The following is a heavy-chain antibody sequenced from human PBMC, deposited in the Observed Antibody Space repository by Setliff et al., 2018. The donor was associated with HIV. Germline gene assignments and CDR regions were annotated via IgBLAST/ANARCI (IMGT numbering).Heavy chain of an antibody. D-gene: IGHD1-26*01. V-gene: IGHV4-39*07. CDR1: GGPITTSTYY. Sequence: PSETLSLTCSAPGGPITTSTYYWGWIRQPPGKGLEWIGNINQSGTTYYNSSLTSRVTMSVDTSKNQFSLKLNSVTAADTAVYYCEAATVGETGYYGIDVWGPGTTVTVSS. CDR3: EAATVGETGYYGIDV. J-gene: IGHJ6*02. CDR2: INQSGTT.